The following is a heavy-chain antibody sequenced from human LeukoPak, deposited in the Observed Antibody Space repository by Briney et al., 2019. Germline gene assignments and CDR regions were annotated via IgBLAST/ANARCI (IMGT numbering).Heavy chain of an antibody. D-gene: IGHD3-22*01. V-gene: IGHV1-8*03. CDR2: MNPNSGNT. CDR1: GYTFTSYD. Sequence: ASVKVSCKASGYTFTSYDINWVRQATGQGLEWMGWMNPNSGNTGYAQKFQGRVTITRNTSISTAYMELSSLRSEDTAVYYCARASEDYYESSGHLDPDAFDIWGQGTMVTVSS. J-gene: IGHJ3*02. CDR3: ARASEDYYESSGHLDPDAFDI.